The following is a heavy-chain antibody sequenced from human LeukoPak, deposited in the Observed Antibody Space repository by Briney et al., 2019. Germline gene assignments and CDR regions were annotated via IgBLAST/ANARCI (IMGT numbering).Heavy chain of an antibody. CDR2: IYYSGST. V-gene: IGHV4-59*01. CDR1: GGSISSYY. CDR3: ARSFPGDDFWSGYYVGGGSLALDY. J-gene: IGHJ4*02. Sequence: PSETLSLTCTVSGGSISSYYWSWIRQPPGKGLEWIGYIYYSGSTKYNPSLKSRVTISVDTSKNQFSLKLSSVTAADTAVYYCARSFPGDDFWSGYYVGGGSLALDYWGQGTLVTVSS. D-gene: IGHD3-3*01.